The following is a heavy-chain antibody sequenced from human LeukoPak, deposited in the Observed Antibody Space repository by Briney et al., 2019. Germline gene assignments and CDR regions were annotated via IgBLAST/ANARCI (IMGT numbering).Heavy chain of an antibody. CDR1: GGSFSGYY. CDR2: INHSGST. Sequence: SETLSLTWAVYGGSFSGYYWSWIRQPPGKGLEWIGEINHSGSTNYNPSLKSRVTISVDTSKNQFSLKLSSVTAADTAVYYCARSHHDFGVVIIDWGLDYWGQGTLVTVSS. D-gene: IGHD3-3*01. V-gene: IGHV4-34*01. CDR3: ARSHHDFGVVIIDWGLDY. J-gene: IGHJ4*02.